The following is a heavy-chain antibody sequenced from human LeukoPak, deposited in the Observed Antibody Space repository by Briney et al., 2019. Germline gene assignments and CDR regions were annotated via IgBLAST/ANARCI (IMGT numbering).Heavy chain of an antibody. CDR3: ARGTTRMLDI. D-gene: IGHD4-11*01. CDR1: GDSVSSNSAT. J-gene: IGHJ3*02. V-gene: IGHV6-1*01. CDR2: TYYRSKWYN. Sequence: SQTLSLTCAISGDSVSSNSATWNWIRQSPSRGLEWLGRTYYRSKWYNDYAIFVESRITINPDTSKNQFSLQLNSVTPEDTAVYYCARGTTRMLDIWGQGTMVAVSS.